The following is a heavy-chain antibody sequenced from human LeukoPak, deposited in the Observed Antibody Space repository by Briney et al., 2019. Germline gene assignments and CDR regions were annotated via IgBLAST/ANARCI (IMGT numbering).Heavy chain of an antibody. CDR2: IYYSGST. Sequence: SETLSLTCTVSGGSISSYYWSWIRQPPGEGLEWIGYIYYSGSTNYNPSLKSRVTISVDTSKNQFSLKLSSVTAADTAVYYCASGGSGSLTRFDYWGQGTLVTVSS. D-gene: IGHD1-26*01. CDR1: GGSISSYY. V-gene: IGHV4-59*01. J-gene: IGHJ4*02. CDR3: ASGGSGSLTRFDY.